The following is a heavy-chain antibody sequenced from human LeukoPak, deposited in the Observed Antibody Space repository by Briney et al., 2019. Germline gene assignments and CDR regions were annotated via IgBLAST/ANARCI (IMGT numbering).Heavy chain of an antibody. CDR2: IRSSGSTI. CDR1: GFTFSSYE. D-gene: IGHD6-19*01. Sequence: PGGSLRLSCAASGFTFSSYEMNWVRQAPGKGLEWVSYIRSSGSTIYYADSVKGRFTISRDNAKNSLYLQMNSLRAEDTAVYYCARSPGYSSGWYGTYYYYYYMDVWGKGTTVTVSS. V-gene: IGHV3-48*03. J-gene: IGHJ6*03. CDR3: ARSPGYSSGWYGTYYYYYYMDV.